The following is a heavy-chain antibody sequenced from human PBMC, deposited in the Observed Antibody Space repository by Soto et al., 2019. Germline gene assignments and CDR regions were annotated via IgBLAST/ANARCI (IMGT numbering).Heavy chain of an antibody. J-gene: IGHJ5*01. Sequence: GASVKVSCKASGYTSADFGISWLRQAPGQGLEWMGWVSGNNGASNPAPKVQGRITMTLDTSTGVSYMALRSLRSDDTAIYYCVRDQKYFRVNGNWFDSWGQGTLVTVS. CDR3: VRDQKYFRVNGNWFDS. D-gene: IGHD2-2*01. V-gene: IGHV1-18*04. CDR1: GYTSADFG. CDR2: VSGNNGAS.